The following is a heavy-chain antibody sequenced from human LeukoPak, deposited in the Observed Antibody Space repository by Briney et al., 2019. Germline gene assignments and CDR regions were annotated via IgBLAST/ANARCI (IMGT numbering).Heavy chain of an antibody. CDR1: GCTFTGYY. J-gene: IGHJ4*02. Sequence: ASVKVSCKASGCTFTGYYMHWVRQAPGQGLEWMGWINPNSGGTNYAQKFQGRVTMTRDTSISTAYMELSRLRSDDTAVYYCARWPSKTPSKVFDYWGQGTLVTVSS. V-gene: IGHV1-2*02. CDR2: INPNSGGT. CDR3: ARWPSKTPSKVFDY.